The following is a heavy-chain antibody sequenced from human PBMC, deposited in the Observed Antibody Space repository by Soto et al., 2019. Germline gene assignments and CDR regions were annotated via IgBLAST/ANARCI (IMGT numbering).Heavy chain of an antibody. Sequence: QVQLVQSGAEVKKPGASVKVSCKASGYTFTSYGISWVRQAPGQGLEWMGWISAYNGNTNYAQKLQGRVTMTTDTSTSTAYIELRSLRSDDTVVDYCARVGMDDFWRTYYYYCMDVWGQGTTVTVSS. V-gene: IGHV1-18*01. CDR1: GYTFTSYG. CDR3: ARVGMDDFWRTYYYYCMDV. CDR2: ISAYNGNT. J-gene: IGHJ6*02. D-gene: IGHD3-3*01.